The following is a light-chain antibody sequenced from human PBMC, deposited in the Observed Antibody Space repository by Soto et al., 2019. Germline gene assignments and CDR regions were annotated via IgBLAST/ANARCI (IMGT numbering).Light chain of an antibody. CDR2: DAF. CDR3: RQRYKWTLS. Sequence: TVLTQSPATLSLSPGERATLSCKASQSIGNSLGWFQQKPGQAPRLLIDDAFTRATGIPARFTGSGSGSNFTLTISSLGPEEFGVYYCRQRYKWTLSVGGGTKVGI. V-gene: IGKV3-11*01. J-gene: IGKJ4*01. CDR1: QSIGNS.